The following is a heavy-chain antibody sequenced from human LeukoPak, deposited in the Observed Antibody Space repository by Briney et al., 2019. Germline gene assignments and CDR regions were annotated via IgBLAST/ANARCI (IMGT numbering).Heavy chain of an antibody. CDR3: ARPRRYSSGWFVGWDY. CDR1: GGSFSGYY. V-gene: IGHV4-34*01. CDR2: INHSGST. D-gene: IGHD6-19*01. J-gene: IGHJ4*02. Sequence: WETLSLTCAVYGGSFSGYYWSWIRQPPGKGLEWIGEINHSGSTNYNPSLKSRVTISVDTSKNQFSLKLSSVTAADTAVYYCARPRRYSSGWFVGWDYWGQGTLVTVSS.